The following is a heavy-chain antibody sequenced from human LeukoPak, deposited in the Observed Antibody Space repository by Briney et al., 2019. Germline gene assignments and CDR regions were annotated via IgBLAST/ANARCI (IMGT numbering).Heavy chain of an antibody. CDR2: MNPNSGKT. V-gene: IGHV1-8*02. J-gene: IGHJ3*02. D-gene: IGHD3-22*01. CDR1: GGTFSSYA. Sequence: ASVKVSCXASGGTFSSYAISWVRQAPGQGLEWMGWMNPNSGKTGYAQKFQGRVTMTRNTYISTAYMELSSLRSEDTAVYYCARGRYYYDSSGFGDIWGQGTMVTVSS. CDR3: ARGRYYYDSSGFGDI.